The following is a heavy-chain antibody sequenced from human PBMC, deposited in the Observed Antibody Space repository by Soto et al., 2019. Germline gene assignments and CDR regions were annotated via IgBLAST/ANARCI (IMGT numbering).Heavy chain of an antibody. CDR3: ARGRRLHRYESTDFDY. J-gene: IGHJ4*02. CDR2: ISAYNGNT. CDR1: GYTFTSYG. D-gene: IGHD1-1*01. V-gene: IGHV1-18*01. Sequence: QVQLVQSGAEVKKPGASVKVSCKASGYTFTSYGISWVRQAPGQGLEWMGWISAYNGNTNYAQKLQGRVTMTTDTSTSTAYMDLRSLRSDDTAVSYCARGRRLHRYESTDFDYWGQGTLVTVSS.